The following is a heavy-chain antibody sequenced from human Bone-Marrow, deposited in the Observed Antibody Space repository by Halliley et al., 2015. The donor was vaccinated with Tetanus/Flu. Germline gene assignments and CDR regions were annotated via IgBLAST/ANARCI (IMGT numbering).Heavy chain of an antibody. CDR3: ASGRNFNY. CDR1: EFTFGDFR. V-gene: IGHV3-21*01. CDR2: ISTNNSYV. J-gene: IGHJ4*02. Sequence: AVSEFTFGDFRMNWVRQAPGKGLEWVSSISTNNSYVSYAGSVRGRFTISRDNAKTSLYLQMNTPRAEDTAVYYCASGRNFNYWGLGTLVTVSS.